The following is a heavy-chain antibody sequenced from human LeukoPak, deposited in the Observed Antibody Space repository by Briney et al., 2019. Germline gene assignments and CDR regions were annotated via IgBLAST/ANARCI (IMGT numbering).Heavy chain of an antibody. V-gene: IGHV4-39*01. D-gene: IGHD6-13*01. CDR1: GGSISGYY. CDR2: IYYSGTT. J-gene: IGHJ4*02. Sequence: SETLPLTCTVSGGSISGYYWGWIRQPPGKGLEWIGSIYYSGTTYYNPSLKSRVTISVDTSKNQFSLILSSVTAADTAVFYCARHVSSSSSGFDYWGQGTLVTVSS. CDR3: ARHVSSSSSGFDY.